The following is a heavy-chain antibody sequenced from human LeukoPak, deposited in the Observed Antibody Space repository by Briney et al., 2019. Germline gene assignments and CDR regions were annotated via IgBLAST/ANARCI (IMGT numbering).Heavy chain of an antibody. J-gene: IGHJ4*02. CDR3: ARLDGELSYDY. Sequence: SETLSLTCTVSGGSISNSSYYWGWIRQPPGKGLEWIGSIYYSGSTYYNPSLKSRVTISVDTSKNQFSLKLSSVTAADTAVYYCARLDGELSYDYWGQGTLVTVSS. CDR2: IYYSGST. V-gene: IGHV4-39*01. D-gene: IGHD5-18*01. CDR1: GGSISNSSYY.